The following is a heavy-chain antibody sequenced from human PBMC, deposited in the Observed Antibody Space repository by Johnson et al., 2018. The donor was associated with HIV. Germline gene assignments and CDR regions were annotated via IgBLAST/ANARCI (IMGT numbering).Heavy chain of an antibody. J-gene: IGHJ3*02. D-gene: IGHD3-10*01. CDR1: GFTVSSNY. CDR2: IYSGGST. Sequence: VQLVESGGGLVQPGGSLRLSCAASGFTVSSNYMSCVRQAPGKGLEWVSVIYSGGSTYYADSVKGRFTISRDNSKNTLYLQMNSLRAEDTAVYYCASTGSGSDDAFDIWGQGTMVTVSS. V-gene: IGHV3-66*02. CDR3: ASTGSGSDDAFDI.